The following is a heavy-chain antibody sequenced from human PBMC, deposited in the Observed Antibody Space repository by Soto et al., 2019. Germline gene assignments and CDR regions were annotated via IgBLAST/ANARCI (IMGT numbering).Heavy chain of an antibody. V-gene: IGHV3-30-3*01. J-gene: IGHJ6*02. Sequence: GGSLRLSCAASGFTFSSYAMHWVRQAPGKGLEWVAVISYDGSNKYYADSVKGRFTISRDNSKNTLYLQMNSLRAEDTAVYYCARDSVVVVAATLLTYYYYGMDVWGQGTTVTVSS. CDR2: ISYDGSNK. CDR3: ARDSVVVVAATLLTYYYYGMDV. CDR1: GFTFSSYA. D-gene: IGHD2-15*01.